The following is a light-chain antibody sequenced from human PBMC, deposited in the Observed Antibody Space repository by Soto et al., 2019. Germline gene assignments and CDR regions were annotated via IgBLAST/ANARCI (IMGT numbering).Light chain of an antibody. CDR3: SSFTSNRIYV. Sequence: QSVLTQPTSVSGSPGQSITISCTGNHNDIGTYGYVSWYQRHPGRAPRLLIHGVTTRPSGISGRFSASKSGLTASLTIPGLQPEDEADYYCSSFTSNRIYVFGPGTKVTVL. CDR1: HNDIGTYGY. J-gene: IGLJ1*01. V-gene: IGLV2-14*03. CDR2: GVT.